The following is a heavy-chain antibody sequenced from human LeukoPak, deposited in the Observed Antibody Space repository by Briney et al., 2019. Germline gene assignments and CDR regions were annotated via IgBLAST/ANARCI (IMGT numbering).Heavy chain of an antibody. CDR2: ISYDGSNK. Sequence: GGSLRLSCAASGFTFSSYGMHWVRQAPGKGLEWVAVISYDGSNKYYADSVKGRFTISRDNSKNTLYLQMNSLRAEDTAVYYCAKAEWGPVAANFDYWGQGTLVTVSS. CDR1: GFTFSSYG. CDR3: AKAEWGPVAANFDY. D-gene: IGHD6-19*01. V-gene: IGHV3-30*18. J-gene: IGHJ4*02.